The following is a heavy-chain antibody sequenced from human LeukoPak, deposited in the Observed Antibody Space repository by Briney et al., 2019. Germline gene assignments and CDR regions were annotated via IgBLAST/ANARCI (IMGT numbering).Heavy chain of an antibody. CDR1: GFTFSSYG. Sequence: GGSLRHSCAASGFTFSSYGMSWVRQAPGKGLEWVSAISGSGGSTYYADSVKGRFTISRDNSKNTLYLQMNGLTAEDTAVYYCAKDVSHFTFPPYQWGQGTLVTVSS. CDR2: ISGSGGST. V-gene: IGHV3-23*01. CDR3: AKDVSHFTFPPYQ. D-gene: IGHD2-2*01. J-gene: IGHJ4*02.